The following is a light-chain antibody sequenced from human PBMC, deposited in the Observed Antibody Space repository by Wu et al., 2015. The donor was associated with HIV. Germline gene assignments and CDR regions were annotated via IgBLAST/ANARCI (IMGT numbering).Light chain of an antibody. CDR1: QSVSSSY. CDR2: GAS. CDR3: QQYGSSPMYT. V-gene: IGKV3-20*01. Sequence: EIVLTQSPGTLSLSPGERATLSCRASQSVSSSYLAWYQQKPGQAPRLLIYGASSRATGIPDRFSGSGSGTDFTLGISRLEPEDFAVYYCQQYGSSPMYTFGQGTKLEIK. J-gene: IGKJ2*01.